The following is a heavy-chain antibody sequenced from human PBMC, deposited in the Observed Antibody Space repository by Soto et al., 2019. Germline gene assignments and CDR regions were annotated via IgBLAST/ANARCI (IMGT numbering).Heavy chain of an antibody. Sequence: QVQLVQSGAEVKKPGASVKVSCKASGYTFTSYGISWVRQAPGQGLEWMGWISVYNGNTNYAQKLQGRVTMTTDTXISTAYMEQRSLRSDDTAVYYCAREDSSGYKGGCRYWGQGTLVTVSS. D-gene: IGHD3-22*01. CDR1: GYTFTSYG. J-gene: IGHJ4*02. CDR2: ISVYNGNT. CDR3: AREDSSGYKGGCRY. V-gene: IGHV1-18*01.